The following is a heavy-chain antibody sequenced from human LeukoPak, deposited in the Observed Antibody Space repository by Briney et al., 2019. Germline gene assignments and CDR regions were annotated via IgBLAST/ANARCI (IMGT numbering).Heavy chain of an antibody. V-gene: IGHV4-59*11. CDR3: AGQPMITFVRFDP. J-gene: IGHJ5*02. CDR1: GGSISSHY. D-gene: IGHD3-16*01. CDR2: IYYSGST. Sequence: SETLSLTCTVSGGSISSHYWRWIRQPPGKGLEWIGYIYYSGSTHYNPSLKSRVTISVDTSKNQFSLKLSSVTAADTAVYYCAGQPMITFVRFDPWGQGTLVTVSS.